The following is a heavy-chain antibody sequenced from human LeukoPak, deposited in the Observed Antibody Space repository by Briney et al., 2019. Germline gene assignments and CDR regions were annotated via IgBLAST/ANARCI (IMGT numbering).Heavy chain of an antibody. D-gene: IGHD6-13*01. CDR2: ISYDGSNK. J-gene: IGHJ5*02. CDR1: GFTFTTYT. V-gene: IGHV3-30*04. CDR3: AKDLAIAAAHS. Sequence: GGSLRLSCAASGFTFTTYTMHWVRQAPGKGLEWVAVISYDGSNKYYADSVKGRFTISRDNSKNTLYLQMNSLRAEDTAVYYCAKDLAIAAAHSWGQGTLVTVSS.